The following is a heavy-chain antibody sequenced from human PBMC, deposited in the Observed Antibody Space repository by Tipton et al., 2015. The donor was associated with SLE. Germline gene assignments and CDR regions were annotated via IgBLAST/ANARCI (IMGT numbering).Heavy chain of an antibody. J-gene: IGHJ2*01. D-gene: IGHD6-13*01. CDR3: ASRGAAAAPGWYFDL. CDR1: GGSFSGYY. V-gene: IGHV4-34*01. Sequence: TLSLTCAVYGGSFSGYYWSWIRQPPGKGLEWIGEINHSGSTNYNSSLKSRVTISVDTSKNQFSLKLSSVTAADTAVYYCASRGAAAAPGWYFDLWGRGTLVTVSS. CDR2: INHSGST.